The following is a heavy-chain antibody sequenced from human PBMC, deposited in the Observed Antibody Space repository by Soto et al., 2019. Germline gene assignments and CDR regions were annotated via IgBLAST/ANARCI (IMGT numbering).Heavy chain of an antibody. D-gene: IGHD5-12*01. CDR3: ARAWLSRPTRQGWKLVATPLYYFDS. J-gene: IGHJ4*02. CDR1: GFTFSSYA. V-gene: IGHV3-23*01. Sequence: GGSLRLSCAASGFTFSSYAMSWVRQAPGKGLDWVSAISGGDESTFYADSVRGRFTISRDNSKNTLYLHLSSLRAEDTAVYYCARAWLSRPTRQGWKLVATPLYYFDSWGQGTLVTVSS. CDR2: ISGGDEST.